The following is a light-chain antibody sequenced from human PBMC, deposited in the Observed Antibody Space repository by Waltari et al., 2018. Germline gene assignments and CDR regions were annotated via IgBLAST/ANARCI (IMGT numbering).Light chain of an antibody. CDR3: SSYTSSSTLV. CDR1: SSDVGGYNY. CDR2: DVS. J-gene: IGLJ2*01. Sequence: QSALTQPASVSGSPGQSITISCTGTSSDVGGYNYVSWYQQHPGKAPKLMIYDVSKRPSGVVNRFSGSKSGNTASLTISGLQAEDEADYYCSSYTSSSTLVFGGGTKLTVL. V-gene: IGLV2-14*01.